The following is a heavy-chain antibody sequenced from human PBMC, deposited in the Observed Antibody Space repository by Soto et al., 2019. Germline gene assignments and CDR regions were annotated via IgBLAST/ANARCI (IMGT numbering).Heavy chain of an antibody. V-gene: IGHV3-74*01. CDR2: INSDGSST. Sequence: PGGSLRLSCAASGFTFSSYWMHWVRQAPGKGLVWVSRINSDGSSTSYADSVKGRFTISRDNAKNTLYLQMNSLRAEDTAVYYCARERSLSNYYYYYMDVWGKGTTVTVSS. CDR3: ARERSLSNYYYYYMDV. CDR1: GFTFSSYW. J-gene: IGHJ6*03.